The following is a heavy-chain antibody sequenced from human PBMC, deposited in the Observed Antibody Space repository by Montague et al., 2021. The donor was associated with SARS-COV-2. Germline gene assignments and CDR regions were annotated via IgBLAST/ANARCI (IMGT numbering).Heavy chain of an antibody. CDR3: ASPTYYYDSSGSYAFDI. CDR2: TSDSGST. Sequence: SETLSLTCTVSGGSISSFYWSWFRQPPGKGLERIGYTSDSGSTNYNPSLTSRVTIFVDTSKNQFSLKLSSVTAADTAVYYCASPTYYYDSSGSYAFDIWGQGTMVTVSS. D-gene: IGHD3-22*01. V-gene: IGHV4-4*08. CDR1: GGSISSFY. J-gene: IGHJ3*02.